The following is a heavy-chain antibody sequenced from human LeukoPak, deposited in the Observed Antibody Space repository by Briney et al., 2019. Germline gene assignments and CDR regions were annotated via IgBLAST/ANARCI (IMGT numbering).Heavy chain of an antibody. CDR3: ARGSDSSPYYPCPTGY. D-gene: IGHD3-22*01. Sequence: PGGSLRLSCATSGFTVSSHHMTWVRQAPGRGLEWVSVIYTGGRTYYADSVMGRFTISRDTSKNTVSLQMNSLRAEDTAVYYCARGSDSSPYYPCPTGYWGQGTLVTVSS. CDR1: GFTVSSHH. CDR2: IYTGGRT. V-gene: IGHV3-66*01. J-gene: IGHJ4*02.